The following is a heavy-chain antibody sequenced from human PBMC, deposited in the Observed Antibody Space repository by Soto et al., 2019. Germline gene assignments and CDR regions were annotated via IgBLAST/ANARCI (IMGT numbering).Heavy chain of an antibody. Sequence: ASVKVSCKASGYTFTSYDINWVRQATGQGLEWMGWMNPNSGNTGYAQKFQGRVTMTRNTSISTAYMELSSLRSEDTAVYYCARQARDGDSYYYYIDVWGTGTTVTVSS. D-gene: IGHD4-17*01. J-gene: IGHJ6*03. CDR1: GYTFTSYD. CDR2: MNPNSGNT. V-gene: IGHV1-8*01. CDR3: ARQARDGDSYYYYIDV.